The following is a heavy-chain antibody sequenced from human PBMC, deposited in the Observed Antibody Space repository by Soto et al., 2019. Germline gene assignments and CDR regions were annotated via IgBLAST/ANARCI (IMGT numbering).Heavy chain of an antibody. V-gene: IGHV4-59*01. CDR2: IYYSGST. D-gene: IGHD6-6*01. CDR3: ARVGQSIAARRAFDI. Sequence: PSETLSLTCTVSGGSIGGYYWSWIRQSPEKGLEWIGNIYYSGSTLYNPSLKSRVTVSLDTSMNQFSLKVTSVTPADTAFYYCARVGQSIAARRAFDIWGQGTMVTVSS. J-gene: IGHJ3*02. CDR1: GGSIGGYY.